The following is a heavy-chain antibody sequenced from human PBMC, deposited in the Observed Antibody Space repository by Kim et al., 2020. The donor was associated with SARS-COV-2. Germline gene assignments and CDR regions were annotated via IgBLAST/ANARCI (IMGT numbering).Heavy chain of an antibody. CDR3: ATYRGRDPDDFDF. D-gene: IGHD1-26*01. V-gene: IGHV1-18*01. J-gene: IGHJ3*01. Sequence: IYAQKIQYRVTMTTDTFTNTAYLELRSLTSDDTAVYYCATYRGRDPDDFDFWGQGTMVTVSS.